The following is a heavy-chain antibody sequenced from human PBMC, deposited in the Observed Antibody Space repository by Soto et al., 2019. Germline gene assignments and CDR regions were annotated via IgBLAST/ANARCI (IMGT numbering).Heavy chain of an antibody. Sequence: VGSLRLSCAASGFSFRGYGMQWVRQAPGKGLEWVALIWYDGSYTHYADSVKGRFTISRDNSKNTLYLQMNSLRAEDTAIYYCARQASVVTPVFDYWGQGTLVTVSS. CDR1: GFSFRGYG. D-gene: IGHD2-15*01. J-gene: IGHJ4*02. CDR3: ARQASVVTPVFDY. V-gene: IGHV3-33*01. CDR2: IWYDGSYT.